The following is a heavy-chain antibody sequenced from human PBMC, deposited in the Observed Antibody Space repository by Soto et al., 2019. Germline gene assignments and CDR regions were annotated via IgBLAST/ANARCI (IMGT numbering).Heavy chain of an antibody. CDR1: GYTFTSYY. Sequence: GASVKVSCKASGYTFTSYYMHWVRQAPGQGLEWMGIINPSGGSTSYAQKFQGRVTMTRDTSTSTVYMELSSLRSEDTAVYYCARWAAEVLMVYATTPLLLGGDYYGMDVWGQGTTVTVSS. V-gene: IGHV1-46*01. D-gene: IGHD2-8*01. CDR3: ARWAAEVLMVYATTPLLLGGDYYGMDV. CDR2: INPSGGST. J-gene: IGHJ6*02.